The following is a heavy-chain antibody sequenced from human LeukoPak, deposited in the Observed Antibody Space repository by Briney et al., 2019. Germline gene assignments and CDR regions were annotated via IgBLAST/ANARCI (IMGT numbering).Heavy chain of an antibody. CDR2: ISGSSTYI. D-gene: IGHD5-18*01. Sequence: PGGSLRLSCAASGFTFSSYSMNWVRQAPGKGLEWISSISGSSTYIYYADSLKGRFTISRDSAKNSLFLHMNSLRAEDTAVYYCARERSGYSYGYDYWGQGTLVIVSS. CDR1: GFTFSSYS. CDR3: ARERSGYSYGYDY. V-gene: IGHV3-21*01. J-gene: IGHJ4*02.